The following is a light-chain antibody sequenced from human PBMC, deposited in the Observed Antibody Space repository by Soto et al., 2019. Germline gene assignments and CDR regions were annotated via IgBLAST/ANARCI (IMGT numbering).Light chain of an antibody. CDR2: AAS. Sequence: DIQMTQSPASLSASVGDRVTVTCRASQSISTFLNWYQQKPGKAPNLLIYAASSLHSGVPSRFSGSGYGTDFTLTISSLQPEDFATYFCQQIYSTPWTFGRGTKVEIK. CDR3: QQIYSTPWT. J-gene: IGKJ1*01. V-gene: IGKV1-39*01. CDR1: QSISTF.